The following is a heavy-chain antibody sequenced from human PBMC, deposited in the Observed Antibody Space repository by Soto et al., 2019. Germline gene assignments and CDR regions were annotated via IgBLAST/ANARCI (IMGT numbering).Heavy chain of an antibody. Sequence: QVQLQESGPGLVKPSQTLSLTCTVSGGSISSGGYYWSWIRQHPGKGLDWIGYIYYSGTTYYNPCLKSRVSISVDTSKNQFSLKLSSVTAADTAVYYCARVRSYDFWRAQNVYWYFDLWGRGTLVTVSS. CDR2: IYYSGTT. V-gene: IGHV4-31*03. CDR1: GGSISSGGYY. J-gene: IGHJ2*01. D-gene: IGHD3-3*01. CDR3: ARVRSYDFWRAQNVYWYFDL.